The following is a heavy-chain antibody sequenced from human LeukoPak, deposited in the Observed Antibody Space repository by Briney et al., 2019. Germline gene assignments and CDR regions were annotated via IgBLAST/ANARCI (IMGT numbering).Heavy chain of an antibody. CDR2: IYYSGST. CDR1: GDSISTYC. J-gene: IGHJ4*02. V-gene: IGHV4-59*12. CDR3: ARRVGATRSPFDY. D-gene: IGHD1-26*01. Sequence: PSETLSLTCTVSGDSISTYCWSWVRQPTGKGLEWIGYIYYSGSTNYNPSLKSRVTMSVDTSKNQFSLKLSSVTAADTAVYYCARRVGATRSPFDYWGQGTLVTVSS.